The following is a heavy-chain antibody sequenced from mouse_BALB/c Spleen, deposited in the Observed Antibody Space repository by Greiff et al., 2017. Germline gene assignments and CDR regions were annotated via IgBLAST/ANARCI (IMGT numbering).Heavy chain of an antibody. D-gene: IGHD2-3*01. V-gene: IGHV1S137*01. CDR3: ARSDGYYENFDY. CDR1: GYTFTDYA. CDR2: ISTYYGDA. Sequence: VKLMESGAELVRPGVSVKISCKGSGYTFTDYAMHWVKQSHAQSLEWIGVISTYYGDASYNQKFKGKATMTVDKSSSTAYMELARLTSEDSAIYYCARSDGYYENFDYWGQGTTLTVSS. J-gene: IGHJ2*01.